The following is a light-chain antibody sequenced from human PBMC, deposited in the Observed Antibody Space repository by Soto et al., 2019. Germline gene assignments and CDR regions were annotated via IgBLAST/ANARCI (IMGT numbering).Light chain of an antibody. J-gene: IGLJ3*02. CDR1: SSDVGGYIY. CDR3: SSYTSSSTWV. V-gene: IGLV2-14*01. CDR2: EVS. Sequence: QSVLTQPASVSGSPGQSITISCTGTSSDVGGYIYVSWYQQHPGKAPKLIIYEVSNRPSGVSNRFSGSKSGNTASLTISGLQVEDEADYYCSSYTSSSTWVFGGGTKLTVL.